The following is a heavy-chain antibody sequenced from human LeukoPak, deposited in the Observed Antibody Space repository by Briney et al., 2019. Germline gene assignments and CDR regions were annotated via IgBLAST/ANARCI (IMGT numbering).Heavy chain of an antibody. Sequence: SETLSLTCTVSGGSISCYYWSWIRQPPGKGLEWIGYIYYSGSTNYNPSLKSRVTISVDTSKNQFSLKLSSVTAADTAVYYCARDWGVAGTGSYYYYGMDVWGQGTTVTVSS. CDR3: ARDWGVAGTGSYYYYGMDV. J-gene: IGHJ6*02. D-gene: IGHD6-19*01. CDR1: GGSISCYY. V-gene: IGHV4-59*01. CDR2: IYYSGST.